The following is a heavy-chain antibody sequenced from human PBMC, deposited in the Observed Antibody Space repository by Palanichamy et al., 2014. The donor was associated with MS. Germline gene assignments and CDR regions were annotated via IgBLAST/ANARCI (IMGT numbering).Heavy chain of an antibody. J-gene: IGHJ4*02. D-gene: IGHD1-1*01. V-gene: IGHV1-3*01. CDR2: INAAKGFT. CDR1: GYTFTAYA. CDR3: ARDLIQLWRGLDH. Sequence: QVHLVQSGAEVKKPGASVKVSCKASGYTFTAYALHWVRQVPGQRLEWMGWINAAKGFTKYSQKFQGRVTITRDTSASTAYMELSGLRSEDTAIYYCARDLIQLWRGLDHWGQGTLVTVSS.